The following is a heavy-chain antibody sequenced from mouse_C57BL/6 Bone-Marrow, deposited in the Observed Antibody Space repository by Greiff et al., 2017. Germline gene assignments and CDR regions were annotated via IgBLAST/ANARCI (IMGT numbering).Heavy chain of an antibody. J-gene: IGHJ3*01. V-gene: IGHV5-17*01. D-gene: IGHD2-12*01. Sequence: EVKLMESGGGLVKPGGSLKLSCAASGFTFSDYGMHWVRQAPEKGLEWVAYISSGSSTIYYAVTVKGRFTISRDNAKNTLFLQMTSLRSEDTAMYYCARGGYNYEGAWFAYWGQGTLVTVSA. CDR2: ISSGSSTI. CDR1: GFTFSDYG. CDR3: ARGGYNYEGAWFAY.